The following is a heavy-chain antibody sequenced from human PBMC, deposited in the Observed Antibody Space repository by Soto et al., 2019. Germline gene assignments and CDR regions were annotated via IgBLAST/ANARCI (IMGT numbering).Heavy chain of an antibody. D-gene: IGHD5-18*01. CDR2: IYYSGST. V-gene: IGHV4-59*01. CDR1: GVSISSYY. J-gene: IGHJ6*02. CDR3: ARAQSRFGGYSYVDYYYGMDV. Sequence: ETLSLSCAVSGVSISSYYWSWIRQPPGKGLEWIGYIYYSGSTNYNPSLKSRVTISVDTSKNQFSLKLSSVTDADTAVYYCARAQSRFGGYSYVDYYYGMDVWGQGTPVTVPS.